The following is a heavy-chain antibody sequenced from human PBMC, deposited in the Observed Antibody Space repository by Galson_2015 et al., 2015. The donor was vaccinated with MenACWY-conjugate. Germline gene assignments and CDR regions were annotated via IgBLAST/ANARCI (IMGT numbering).Heavy chain of an antibody. J-gene: IGHJ4*02. V-gene: IGHV3-74*01. Sequence: SLRLSCAASGFTFSTYWMHWVRQAPGKWLVWVSRINSDGRSTSYADSVKGRFTISRDNAKNTLYLQMNSLRAEDTAVYYCARLGGNYRTTSHFDYWGRGTLVTVSS. CDR2: INSDGRST. D-gene: IGHD1-26*01. CDR1: GFTFSTYW. CDR3: ARLGGNYRTTSHFDY.